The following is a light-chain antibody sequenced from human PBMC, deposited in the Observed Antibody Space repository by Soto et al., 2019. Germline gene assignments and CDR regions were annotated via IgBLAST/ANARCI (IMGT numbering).Light chain of an antibody. CDR3: SSYTSSSTPVV. V-gene: IGLV2-14*01. CDR2: DVS. Sequence: QSVLTQPASVSGSPGQSITISCTGTSSDVGGYNYVSWYQQHPGKAPKLMIYDVSNRPSGVSNRFSGSKSGNTASLTISGLQAEDEADYHCSSYTSSSTPVVVGGGTKLTVL. CDR1: SSDVGGYNY. J-gene: IGLJ2*01.